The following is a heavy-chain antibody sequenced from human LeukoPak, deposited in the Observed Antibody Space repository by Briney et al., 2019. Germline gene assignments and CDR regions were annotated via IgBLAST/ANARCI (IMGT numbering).Heavy chain of an antibody. D-gene: IGHD2/OR15-2a*01. J-gene: IGHJ5*02. V-gene: IGHV1-2*02. CDR3: ARDDIEYCSPISCGWFDP. CDR2: INPNSGGT. Sequence: GASVKVSCKASGYTFTGYYMHWVRQAPGQGLEWMGWINPNSGGTNYAQKFQGRVTMTADTSTSTAYMELRSLRSDDTAVYYCARDDIEYCSPISCGWFDPWGQGTLVTVSS. CDR1: GYTFTGYY.